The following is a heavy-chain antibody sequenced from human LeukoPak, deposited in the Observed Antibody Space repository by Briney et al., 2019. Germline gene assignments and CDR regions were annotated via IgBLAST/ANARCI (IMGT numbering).Heavy chain of an antibody. CDR2: ITGSGDSA. CDR3: ARGSSVWFGEFDY. Sequence: GGSLRLSCAASGFTFSSYAMTWVRQAPGKGLEWVSAITGSGDSAYYSDSVKGRFTISRDQSKSTVYLQMNSLRAEDTALYYCARGSSVWFGEFDYWGQGTLVTVSS. V-gene: IGHV3-23*01. J-gene: IGHJ4*02. CDR1: GFTFSSYA. D-gene: IGHD3-10*01.